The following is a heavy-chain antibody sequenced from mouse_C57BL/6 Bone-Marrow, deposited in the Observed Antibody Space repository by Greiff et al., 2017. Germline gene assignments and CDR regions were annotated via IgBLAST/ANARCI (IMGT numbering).Heavy chain of an antibody. Sequence: QVQLQQPGAELVKPGASVKLSCKASGYTFTSYWMHWVKQRPGQGLEWIGMIHPNSGSTNYNEKFKSKATLTVDKSSSTAYVQLSSLTSEDSAVYYCARGALFRGYFDYWGQGTTLTVSS. J-gene: IGHJ2*01. V-gene: IGHV1-64*01. CDR1: GYTFTSYW. CDR2: IHPNSGST. CDR3: ARGALFRGYFDY.